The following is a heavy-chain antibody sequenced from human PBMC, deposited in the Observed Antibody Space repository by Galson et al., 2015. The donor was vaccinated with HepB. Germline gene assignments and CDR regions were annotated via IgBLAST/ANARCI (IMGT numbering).Heavy chain of an antibody. Sequence: SLRLSCAASGFTVSSNYMSWVRQAPGKGLEWVSVIYSGDTTYYTDSVKGRFTISRHNSRNTLYLQMNSLRAEDTAVYYCARGRTGYCHGGSCYSYFYYGMDVWGQGTTVTVSS. CDR3: ARGRTGYCHGGSCYSYFYYGMDV. J-gene: IGHJ6*02. CDR1: GFTVSSNY. D-gene: IGHD2-15*01. V-gene: IGHV3-53*04. CDR2: IYSGDTT.